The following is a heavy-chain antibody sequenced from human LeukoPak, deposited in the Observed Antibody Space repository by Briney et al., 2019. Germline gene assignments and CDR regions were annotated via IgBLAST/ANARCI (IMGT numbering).Heavy chain of an antibody. Sequence: PGGSLRLSCAASGFTVSSNYMSRVRQAPGKGLEWVSVIYSGGSTYYADSVKGRFTISRDNSKNTLYLQMNSLRAEDTAVYYCARDRTYYYDYGMDVWGQGTTVTVSS. J-gene: IGHJ6*02. V-gene: IGHV3-53*01. D-gene: IGHD1/OR15-1a*01. CDR1: GFTVSSNY. CDR2: IYSGGST. CDR3: ARDRTYYYDYGMDV.